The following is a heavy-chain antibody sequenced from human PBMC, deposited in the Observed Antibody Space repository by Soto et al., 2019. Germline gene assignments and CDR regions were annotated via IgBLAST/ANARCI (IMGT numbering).Heavy chain of an antibody. CDR3: TTAHRFYHDSTGYYWLDY. CDR2: IKSKTHGETT. D-gene: IGHD3-22*01. Sequence: PGRLLRLSCAASGFTFNHAWMTWVRQNPGKGLEWVGRIKSKTHGETTDYAAPVKGRFTISRDDSNYILFLQMDSLTSEDTAVYFCTTAHRFYHDSTGYYWLDYWGRGALVTVSS. J-gene: IGHJ4*02. CDR1: GFTFNHAW. V-gene: IGHV3-15*01.